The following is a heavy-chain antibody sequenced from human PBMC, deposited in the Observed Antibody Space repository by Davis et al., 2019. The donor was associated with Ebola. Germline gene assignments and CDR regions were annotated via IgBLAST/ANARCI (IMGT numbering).Heavy chain of an antibody. CDR3: GGAWD. V-gene: IGHV3-33*01. J-gene: IGHJ4*02. CDR2: SWNDGSQE. Sequence: GESLKISCEASGFTFSSHGMHWVRQAPGKGLEWVAVSWNDGSQEHYADSVKGRFIISRDNAKKTLFLQMNSLRADDTAVYYCGGAWDWGQGTLVTVSS. CDR1: GFTFSSHG. D-gene: IGHD1-26*01.